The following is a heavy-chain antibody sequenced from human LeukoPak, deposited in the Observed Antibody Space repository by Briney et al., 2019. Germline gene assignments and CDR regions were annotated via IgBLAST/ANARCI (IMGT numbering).Heavy chain of an antibody. CDR2: IWYDGSNK. J-gene: IGHJ4*02. CDR3: ARSSSGYYYPYFDY. Sequence: GGSLRLSCAASGFTFSSYWMHWVRQAPGKGLEWVAVIWYDGSNKYYADSVKGRFTISRDNSKNTLYLQMNSLRAEDTAVYYCARSSSGYYYPYFDYWGQGTLVTVSS. CDR1: GFTFSSYW. V-gene: IGHV3-33*08. D-gene: IGHD3-22*01.